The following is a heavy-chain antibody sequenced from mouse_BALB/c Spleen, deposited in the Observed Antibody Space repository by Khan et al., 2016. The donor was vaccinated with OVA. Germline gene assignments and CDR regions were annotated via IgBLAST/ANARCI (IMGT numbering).Heavy chain of an antibody. CDR2: VNPNNGGT. Sequence: VQLKQSGPDLVKPGASVKISCKASGYSFTGYYIHWVKQSHGKSLEWIGRVNPNNGGTSYNQKFKGKAILTVVKSSNTAYMELLSLTSEDSAVYSCAIYHGYFDVWGAGTTVTVSS. V-gene: IGHV1-26*01. CDR3: AIYHGYFDV. D-gene: IGHD1-1*01. CDR1: GYSFTGYY. J-gene: IGHJ1*01.